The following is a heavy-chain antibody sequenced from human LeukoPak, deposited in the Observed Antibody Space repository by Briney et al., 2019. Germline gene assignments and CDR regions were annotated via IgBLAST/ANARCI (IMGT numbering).Heavy chain of an antibody. CDR1: GSIFTSYW. Sequence: GASLQISCEGSGSIFTSYWIGWVRPLPGKGLEWMGIIYPCDSDTRYSPSFQGQVTISADKSISTAYLQWSSLKASDTAMYYCASTYYYDSSPSAGNYYFDYWGQGTLVTVSS. CDR2: IYPCDSDT. V-gene: IGHV5-51*01. D-gene: IGHD3-22*01. J-gene: IGHJ4*02. CDR3: ASTYYYDSSPSAGNYYFDY.